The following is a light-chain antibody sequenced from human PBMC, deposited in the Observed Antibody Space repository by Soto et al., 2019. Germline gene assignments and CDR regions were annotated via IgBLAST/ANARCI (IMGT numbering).Light chain of an antibody. CDR3: SSYTSSSTVV. V-gene: IGLV2-14*01. CDR2: DVS. J-gene: IGLJ2*01. CDR1: SSDVGTYNY. Sequence: QSALTQPASVSGSPGQSITISCTGSSSDVGTYNYVSWYQQHEGKVPKLMIYDVSNRPSGISDRFSGSKSGNTASLTISGLQAEDEADYYCSSYTSSSTVVFGGGTQLTVL.